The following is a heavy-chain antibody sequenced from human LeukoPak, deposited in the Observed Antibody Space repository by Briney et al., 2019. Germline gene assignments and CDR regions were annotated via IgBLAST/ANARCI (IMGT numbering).Heavy chain of an antibody. D-gene: IGHD3-10*01. CDR2: ITSSGGST. CDR3: TRVISYGSGTYYNDY. Sequence: HTGGSLRLSCAASGFTFSSYALHWVRQAPGKGLEYVSAITSSGGSTFYADPVKGRFTISRDNSKNTLYLQMGSLRVEDTAVYYCTRVISYGSGTYYNDYWGQGTLVTVSS. CDR1: GFTFSSYA. V-gene: IGHV3-64*02. J-gene: IGHJ4*02.